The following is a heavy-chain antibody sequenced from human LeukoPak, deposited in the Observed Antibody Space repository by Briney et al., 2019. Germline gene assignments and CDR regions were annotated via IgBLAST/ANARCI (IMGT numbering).Heavy chain of an antibody. J-gene: IGHJ4*02. V-gene: IGHV1-69*05. D-gene: IGHD6-13*01. CDR1: GGTFSSYA. CDR3: ARERIAAAGPTHY. Sequence: SVKVSCKASGGTFSSYAISWVRQARGQGLEWMGRIIPIFGTANYAQKFQGRVTITTDESTSTAYMELSSLRSEDMAVYYCARERIAAAGPTHYWGQGTLVTVSS. CDR2: IIPIFGTA.